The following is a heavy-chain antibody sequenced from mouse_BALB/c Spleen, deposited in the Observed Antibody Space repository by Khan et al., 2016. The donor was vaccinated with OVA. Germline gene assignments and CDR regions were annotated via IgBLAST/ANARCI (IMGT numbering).Heavy chain of an antibody. V-gene: IGHV1-26*01. J-gene: IGHJ3*01. CDR3: ARGYDFFAS. Sequence: IQLVQSGPDLVKTGASVKISCMASGYSFTAYYMNWVRLSHGKSLECIGRINPNTYNINYNQKFKGKAILTVDTSSSTAYMELRSLTSEDSAVYFGARGYDFFASWGQGTLVTVSA. D-gene: IGHD2-14*01. CDR1: GYSFTAYY. CDR2: INPNTYNI.